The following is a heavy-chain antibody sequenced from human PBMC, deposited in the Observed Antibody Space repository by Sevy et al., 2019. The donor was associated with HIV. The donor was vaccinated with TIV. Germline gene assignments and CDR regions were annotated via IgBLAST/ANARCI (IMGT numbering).Heavy chain of an antibody. V-gene: IGHV3-48*03. CDR1: GFTFSSYE. J-gene: IGHJ5*02. D-gene: IGHD3-22*01. CDR3: ARVDANYDKGFDP. CDR2: ISSSGTTI. Sequence: GSLRLSCEASGFTFSSYEMNWVRQAPGKGLEWVSYISSSGTTIKYADSVKGRFTISRDNAKNSLYMQLNSLRAEDTAVYYCARVDANYDKGFDPWGQGTLVTVSS.